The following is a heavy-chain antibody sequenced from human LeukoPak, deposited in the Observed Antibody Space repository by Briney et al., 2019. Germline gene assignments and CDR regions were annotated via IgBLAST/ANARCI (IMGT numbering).Heavy chain of an antibody. CDR2: TYYRSKWYY. J-gene: IGHJ5*02. Sequence: SQTLSLTCAISGDSVSSNSAAWNWIRQSPSRGLEWLGRTYYRSKWYYDYAVSVKSRIIINPDTSKNQVSLQLSSVTPEDTAVYYCTRSYDSSGPYNWFDPWGQGTLVTVSS. V-gene: IGHV6-1*01. CDR1: GDSVSSNSAA. D-gene: IGHD3-22*01. CDR3: TRSYDSSGPYNWFDP.